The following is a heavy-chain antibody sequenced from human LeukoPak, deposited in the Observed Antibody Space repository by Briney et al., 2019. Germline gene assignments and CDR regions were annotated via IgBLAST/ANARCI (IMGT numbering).Heavy chain of an antibody. CDR1: GFTFSSYS. CDR3: ARTNWNDDGEWFDP. V-gene: IGHV3-21*01. CDR2: ISSSSSYI. Sequence: SGGSLRLSCAASGFTFSSYSMNWVRQAPGKGLEWVSSISSSSSYIYYADSVKGRFTISRDNAKNSLYLQMNSLRAEDTAVYYCARTNWNDDGEWFDPWGQGTLVTVSS. J-gene: IGHJ5*02. D-gene: IGHD1-20*01.